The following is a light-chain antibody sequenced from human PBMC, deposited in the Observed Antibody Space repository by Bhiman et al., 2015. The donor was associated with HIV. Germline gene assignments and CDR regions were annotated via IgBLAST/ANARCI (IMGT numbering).Light chain of an antibody. V-gene: IGLV3-25*03. Sequence: SYELTQPPSVSVSPGQTARITCSGDALPKQYAYWYQQKPGQAPVLVIYKDSERPSGIPERFSGSSSGTTVTLTISGVQAEDEADYYCQAWDSSTVIFGGGTKLTV. CDR1: ALPKQY. CDR2: KDS. CDR3: QAWDSSTVI. J-gene: IGLJ2*01.